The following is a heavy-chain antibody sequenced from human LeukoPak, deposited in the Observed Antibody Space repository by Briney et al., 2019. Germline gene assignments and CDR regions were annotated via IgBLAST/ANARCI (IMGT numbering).Heavy chain of an antibody. CDR3: AKYGDLRLPSIL. V-gene: IGHV3-23*01. J-gene: IGHJ4*02. D-gene: IGHD4-17*01. CDR2: ISGSGGST. Sequence: GGSLGLPCAASGFTFSSYAMSWVRQAPGKGLEWVSAISGSGGSTYYADSVKGRFTISRDNSKNTLYLQMNSLRAEDTAVYYCAKYGDLRLPSILWGQGTLVTVSS. CDR1: GFTFSSYA.